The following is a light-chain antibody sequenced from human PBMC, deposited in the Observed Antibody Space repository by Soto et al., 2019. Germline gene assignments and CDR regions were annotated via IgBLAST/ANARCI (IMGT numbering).Light chain of an antibody. CDR1: QSVSSSY. CDR2: GAS. CDR3: QQYGSSPLYT. V-gene: IGKV3-20*01. Sequence: EIVLTQSPGTLSLSPGERATLSCRASQSVSSSYLAWYQQKPGQAPRHLIYGASSRATGIPDRFSGSGSGTDFTLTIRRLEPEDFAVYYCQQYGSSPLYTFGQGTKLEIK. J-gene: IGKJ2*01.